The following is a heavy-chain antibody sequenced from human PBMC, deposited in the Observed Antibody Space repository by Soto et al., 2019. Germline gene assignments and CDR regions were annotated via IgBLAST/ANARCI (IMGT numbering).Heavy chain of an antibody. CDR2: ISSSGSTI. CDR1: GFTFSDYY. V-gene: IGHV3-11*01. D-gene: IGHD3-3*01. J-gene: IGHJ3*02. Sequence: PEGALRLSCAASGFTFSDYYMSWIRQAPGKGLEWVLYISSSGSTIYYADSVKGRFTISRDNAKNSLYLQMNSLRAEDTAVYYCARAESRIFGGPDAFDIWGQGTMVTVSS. CDR3: ARAESRIFGGPDAFDI.